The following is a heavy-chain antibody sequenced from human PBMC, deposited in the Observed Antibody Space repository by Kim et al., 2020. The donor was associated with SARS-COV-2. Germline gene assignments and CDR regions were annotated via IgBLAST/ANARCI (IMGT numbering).Heavy chain of an antibody. CDR3: ARDAGYYDFWSGYLPGMDV. CDR2: INAGNGNK. D-gene: IGHD3-3*01. V-gene: IGHV1-3*01. CDR1: GYTFTSYA. Sequence: ASVKVSCKASGYTFTSYAMHWVRQAPGQRLEWMGWINAGNGNKKYSQKFQGRVTITRDTSASTAYMELSSLRSEDTAVYYCARDAGYYDFWSGYLPGMDVWGQGTTVTVSS. J-gene: IGHJ6*02.